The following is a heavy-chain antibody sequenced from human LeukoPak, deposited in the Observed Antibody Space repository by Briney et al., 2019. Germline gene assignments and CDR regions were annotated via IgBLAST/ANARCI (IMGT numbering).Heavy chain of an antibody. CDR3: AREGGFDSSGAFDY. CDR1: GFTFSSYS. Sequence: GGSLTLSCAAYGFTFSSYSMNWVRQAPGKGLEWVSSISSSNSYIYYEESVKGRFTISRDNAKNSLYLQMNSLRAEDTAVYYCAREGGFDSSGAFDYWGQGTLVTVSS. J-gene: IGHJ4*02. D-gene: IGHD3-22*01. V-gene: IGHV3-21*01. CDR2: ISSSNSYI.